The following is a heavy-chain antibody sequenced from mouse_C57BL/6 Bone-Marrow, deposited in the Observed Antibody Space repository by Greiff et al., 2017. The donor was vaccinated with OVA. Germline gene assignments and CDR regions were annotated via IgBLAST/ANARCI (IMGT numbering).Heavy chain of an antibody. D-gene: IGHD2-3*01. CDR3: ARDGYSYAMDY. CDR2: IDPSDSYN. J-gene: IGHJ4*01. V-gene: IGHV1-69*01. CDR1: GYTFTSYW. Sequence: QVQLQQPGAELVMPGASVKLSCKASGYTFTSYWMHWVKQRPGPGLEWIGEIDPSDSYNNYNQKFKGKSTLTVDKSSSTAYMQLSSLTSEDSAVYFCARDGYSYAMDYWGQGTSVTVSS.